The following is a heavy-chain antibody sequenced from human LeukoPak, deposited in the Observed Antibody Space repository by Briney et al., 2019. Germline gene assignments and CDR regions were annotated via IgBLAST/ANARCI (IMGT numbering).Heavy chain of an antibody. CDR2: INPNSGGT. CDR1: GYTFTDYF. CDR3: ARDPGYSSPRGDY. D-gene: IGHD5-18*01. Sequence: ASVKVSCKASGYTFTDYFMHWVRQAPGQGLEWMGWINPNSGGTHYAQKFQGRVTMTRDTSISTAYMELSRLRSDDTAVYYGARDPGYSSPRGDYWGQGTLVTVSS. J-gene: IGHJ4*02. V-gene: IGHV1-2*02.